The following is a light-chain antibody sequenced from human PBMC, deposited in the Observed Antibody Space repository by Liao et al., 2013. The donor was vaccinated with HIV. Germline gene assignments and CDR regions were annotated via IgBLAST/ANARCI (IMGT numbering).Light chain of an antibody. CDR2: YDR. J-gene: IGLJ2*01. V-gene: IGLV3-21*01. Sequence: SYEVTQPPSVSVAPGETARITCGGNDVESKSVHWYQQRPGQAPVLVIYYDRDRPSGIPERFSGFHSGTAATLTISRVEAGDEADYYCQVWDSTSVQVLFGGGTKLTVL. CDR3: QVWDSTSVQVL. CDR1: DVESKS.